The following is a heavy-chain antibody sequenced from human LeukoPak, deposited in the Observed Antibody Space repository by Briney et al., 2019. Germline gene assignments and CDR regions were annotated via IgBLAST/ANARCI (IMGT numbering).Heavy chain of an antibody. V-gene: IGHV1-18*01. CDR2: ISTYTGNT. CDR1: GYTFTSYG. Sequence: ASVTVSCKASGYTFTSYGLSWVRQAPGQGREWMGWISTYTGNTNYAQNLQSRVTMTTDTSTSTAYMELRSLRSDDTAVYYCARERNNWFDPWGQGTLVTVSS. J-gene: IGHJ5*02. CDR3: ARERNNWFDP.